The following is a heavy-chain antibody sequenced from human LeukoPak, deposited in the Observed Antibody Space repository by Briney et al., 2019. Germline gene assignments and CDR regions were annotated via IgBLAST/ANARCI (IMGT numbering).Heavy chain of an antibody. CDR3: ASTIFGMVPTQRYYMDV. CDR1: GGSISCYC. CDR2: NYNTGNT. D-gene: IGHD3-3*01. V-gene: IGHV4-59*08. J-gene: IGHJ6*03. Sequence: SETLSLTCTVSGGSISCYCWSLLRPPPGMGLEWMANNYNTGNTNYNPSLKSRVTTSVDSSKTQSSLKMNSVTAADTAVYYCASTIFGMVPTQRYYMDVWGKGSTVSVSS.